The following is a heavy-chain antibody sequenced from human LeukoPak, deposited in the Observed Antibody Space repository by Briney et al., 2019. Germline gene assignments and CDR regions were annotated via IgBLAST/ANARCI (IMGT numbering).Heavy chain of an antibody. V-gene: IGHV4-30-4*01. CDR2: MYYSGST. Sequence: PSETLSLTCTVSGGSISIGDYYWSWIRQPPGKGLEWIAYMYYSGSTYYNPSLKSRVTMSAGTSKNQLSLKLGSVTAADTAVYYCARPYYYDSRIDPWGQGILVTVSS. CDR3: ARPYYYDSRIDP. J-gene: IGHJ5*02. CDR1: GGSISIGDYY. D-gene: IGHD3-22*01.